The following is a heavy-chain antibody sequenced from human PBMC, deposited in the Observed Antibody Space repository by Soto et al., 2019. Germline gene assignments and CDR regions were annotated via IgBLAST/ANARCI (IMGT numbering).Heavy chain of an antibody. Sequence: GGSLRLSCAASGFTFSSYWMHWVRQAPGKGLVWDSRINSDGSSTSYADSVKGRFAISRDNAKNTLYLQMNSLRAEDTAVYYCARDHAVVVPAALIYYYYYYGMDVWGQGTTVTV. CDR1: GFTFSSYW. J-gene: IGHJ6*02. V-gene: IGHV3-74*01. CDR2: INSDGSST. D-gene: IGHD2-2*01. CDR3: ARDHAVVVPAALIYYYYYYGMDV.